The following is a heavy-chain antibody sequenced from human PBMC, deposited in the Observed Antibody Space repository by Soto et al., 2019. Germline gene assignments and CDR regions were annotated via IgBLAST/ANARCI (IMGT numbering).Heavy chain of an antibody. CDR1: GFTFSSYS. J-gene: IGHJ6*02. D-gene: IGHD3-10*01. Sequence: GGSLRLSCAASGFTFSSYSMNWVRQAPGKGLEWVSSISSSSSNTSYADSVKGRFTISRDNAKNTLYLQMNSLRAEDTAVYYCARDREMVRGVFSGATTYYGMDVWGQGTTVTVSS. CDR2: ISSSSSNT. V-gene: IGHV3-21*01. CDR3: ARDREMVRGVFSGATTYYGMDV.